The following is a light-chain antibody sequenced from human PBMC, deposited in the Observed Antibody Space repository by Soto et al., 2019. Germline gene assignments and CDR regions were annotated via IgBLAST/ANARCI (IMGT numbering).Light chain of an antibody. J-gene: IGKJ4*01. V-gene: IGKV3-11*01. Sequence: EIVLTQSPATLSLSPWTRATLSCRASESVSRYLAWYQQKPGQAPRLLIYDASNRATGIPARFSGSGSGTDFTLTITSLEPEDFAVYYCQQRSNWPSTFGGGTKVEIK. CDR3: QQRSNWPST. CDR1: ESVSRY. CDR2: DAS.